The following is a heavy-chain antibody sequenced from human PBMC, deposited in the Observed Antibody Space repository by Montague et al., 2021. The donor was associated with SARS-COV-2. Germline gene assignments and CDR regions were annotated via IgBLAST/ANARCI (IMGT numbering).Heavy chain of an antibody. Sequence: VKPTQTLTLTCTFSGFSLSTSGMCVSWIRQPPGKALEWLARIXXXXDXHYSTSLKTRLTIPKDTSNNQVVLTMPNMDPVDTATYYCARSSVVRGVSLDYWGQGTLVTVSS. CDR1: GFSLSTSGMC. V-gene: IGHV2-70*11. CDR3: ARSSVVRGVSLDY. J-gene: IGHJ4*02. D-gene: IGHD3-10*01. CDR2: IXXXXDX.